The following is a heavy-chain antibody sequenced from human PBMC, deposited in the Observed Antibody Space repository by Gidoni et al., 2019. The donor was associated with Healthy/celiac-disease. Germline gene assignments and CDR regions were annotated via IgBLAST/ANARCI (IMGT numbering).Heavy chain of an antibody. CDR1: GFTFDDYA. V-gene: IGHV3-9*01. D-gene: IGHD3-22*01. CDR3: AKSRGYYYDSSGYDY. CDR2: ISWNSGSI. Sequence: EVQLVESGGGLVQPGRSLRLSCAASGFTFDDYAMHWVRQAPGKGLEWVSGISWNSGSIGYADSVKGRFTISRDNAKNSLYLQMNSLRAEDTALYYCAKSRGYYYDSSGYDYWGQGTLVTVSS. J-gene: IGHJ4*02.